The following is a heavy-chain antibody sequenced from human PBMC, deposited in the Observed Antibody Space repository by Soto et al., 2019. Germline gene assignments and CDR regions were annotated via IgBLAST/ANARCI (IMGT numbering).Heavy chain of an antibody. D-gene: IGHD6-19*01. J-gene: IGHJ4*02. CDR2: FYYSGST. CDR3: ARQRPVYSSGPIDY. CDR1: GGSISSYY. Sequence: SETLSLTCTVSGGSISSYYWSWIRQPPGKGLEWIGYFYYSGSTNYSPSLNSRVTILVDTSKNQFSLKLSSVTAADTAVYYCARQRPVYSSGPIDYWGQGTLVTVSS. V-gene: IGHV4-59*08.